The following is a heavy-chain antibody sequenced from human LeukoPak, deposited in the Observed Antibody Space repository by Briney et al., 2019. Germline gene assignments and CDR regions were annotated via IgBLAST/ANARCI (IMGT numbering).Heavy chain of an antibody. V-gene: IGHV3-30*18. J-gene: IGHJ5*02. CDR3: AKGGGLRYFDWLSPDA. CDR2: ISYDGRDK. Sequence: GGSLRHSCAASGFTLSTYAAHWVRQAPGKGLESVAVISYDGRDKDYADSVKGRFAISRDNSNNTLSLQMNSLRPEDTAVYYCAKGGGLRYFDWLSPDAWGQGTLVTVSS. CDR1: GFTLSTYA. D-gene: IGHD3-9*01.